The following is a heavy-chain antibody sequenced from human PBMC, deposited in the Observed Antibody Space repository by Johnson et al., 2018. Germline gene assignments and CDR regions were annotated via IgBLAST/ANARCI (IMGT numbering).Heavy chain of an antibody. V-gene: IGHV3-15*07. J-gene: IGHJ6*03. CDR2: IKSQTDGGTT. CDR3: TTDHLSESSGSPCYYYYYYMDV. D-gene: IGHD6-19*01. Sequence: VQLVQSGGGLVKPGGSLRLSCAASGFTFSNAWMNWVRQAPGKGLEWVGRIKSQTDGGTTDYAAPVKGRLTISRDDSKNTLYLQMNRLKTEDKAVYYCTTDHLSESSGSPCYYYYYYMDVWGKGTTVTVSS. CDR1: GFTFSNAW.